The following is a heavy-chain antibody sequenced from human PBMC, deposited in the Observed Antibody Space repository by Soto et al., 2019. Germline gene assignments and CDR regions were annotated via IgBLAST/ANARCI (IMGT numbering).Heavy chain of an antibody. CDR2: ISSSSSYI. J-gene: IGHJ3*02. CDR3: ARAQGSGYPGDGAFDI. Sequence: EVQLVESGGGLVKPGGSLRLFCPASGFTFRSDSMNWVRQAPGKRLEWVSSISSSSSYIYYADSVKGRFTISRDNAKNTLYLQMNCLRAEDTAMYYCARAQGSGYPGDGAFDIWGQGTMVTVSS. V-gene: IGHV3-21*01. D-gene: IGHD5-12*01. CDR1: GFTFRSDS.